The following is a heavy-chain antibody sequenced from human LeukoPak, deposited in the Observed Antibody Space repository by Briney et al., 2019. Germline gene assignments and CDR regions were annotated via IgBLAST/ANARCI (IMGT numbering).Heavy chain of an antibody. Sequence: GGSLRLSCAASGFTFSSYAMSWVRQAPGKRLEWVSAISGSGGSTYYADSVKGRFTISRDNSKNTLYLQMNSLRAEDTAVYYCAKNAQWLVRVYYYYYMDVWGKGTTVTVSS. V-gene: IGHV3-23*01. CDR3: AKNAQWLVRVYYYYYMDV. J-gene: IGHJ6*03. CDR1: GFTFSSYA. D-gene: IGHD6-19*01. CDR2: ISGSGGST.